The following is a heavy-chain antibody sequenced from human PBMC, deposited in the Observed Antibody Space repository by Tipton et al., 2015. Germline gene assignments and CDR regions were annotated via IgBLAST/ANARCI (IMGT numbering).Heavy chain of an antibody. D-gene: IGHD2-8*01. CDR3: ARQSTKSHFDY. Sequence: LQDRLTMTSDTSASTAYMELRSLRSDDTAVYYCARQSTKSHFDYWGQGTLVTVSS. J-gene: IGHJ4*02. V-gene: IGHV1-18*01.